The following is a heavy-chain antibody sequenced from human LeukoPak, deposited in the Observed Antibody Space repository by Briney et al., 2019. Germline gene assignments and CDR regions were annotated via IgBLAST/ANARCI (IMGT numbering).Heavy chain of an antibody. Sequence: SETLSLTCAVYGGSFSGYYWSWIRQPPGKGLEWIGKINHSGSTNYNPSLKSRVTISVDMSKNQFSLKLSSVTAADTAVYYCARAQATNDYGDYSRGYWGQGTLVTVSS. CDR3: ARAQATNDYGDYSRGY. D-gene: IGHD4-17*01. V-gene: IGHV4-34*01. J-gene: IGHJ4*02. CDR2: INHSGST. CDR1: GGSFSGYY.